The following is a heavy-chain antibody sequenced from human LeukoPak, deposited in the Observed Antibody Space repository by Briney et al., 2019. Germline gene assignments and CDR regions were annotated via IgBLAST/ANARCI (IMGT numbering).Heavy chain of an antibody. J-gene: IGHJ4*02. Sequence: GGSLRLSCAPPGFTFISYAMHWVRPAPGKGLEWVSVISYDGSNKYYADSVKGRFTISRDNSKNTLYLQMNSLRAEDTAVYYCAREAIFEQLAKYYVDYWGQGTLVTVSS. CDR1: GFTFISYA. V-gene: IGHV3-30*04. D-gene: IGHD3-3*01. CDR3: AREAIFEQLAKYYVDY. CDR2: ISYDGSNK.